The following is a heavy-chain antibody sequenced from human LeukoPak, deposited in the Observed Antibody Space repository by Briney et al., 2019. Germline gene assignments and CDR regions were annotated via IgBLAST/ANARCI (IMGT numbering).Heavy chain of an antibody. CDR3: ARVTYCGGDCYSGGFDY. CDR2: INYSGST. CDR1: GGSIRSNRYY. D-gene: IGHD2-21*02. J-gene: IGHJ4*02. V-gene: IGHV4-39*06. Sequence: PSETLSLTCTVSGGSIRSNRYYWGWIRQPPGKGLEWIGSINYSGSTYYNPSLRSRVTISVDTSKNQFPLKLSSVTAADTAVYYCARVTYCGGDCYSGGFDYWGQGTLVTVSS.